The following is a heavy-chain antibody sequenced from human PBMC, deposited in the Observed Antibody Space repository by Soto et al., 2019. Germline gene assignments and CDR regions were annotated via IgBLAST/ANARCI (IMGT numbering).Heavy chain of an antibody. CDR1: GFTFTYYA. Sequence: GGSLRLSCTASGFTFTYYAFSWVRQAPGKGLEWVSAISANGQGIYYADSVRGRFTISRDNSKNTVFLHMDSLRAEDTAVYYCAKARDYPRDQFHYWGQGTLVTVSS. V-gene: IGHV3-23*01. CDR3: AKARDYPRDQFHY. CDR2: ISANGQGI. D-gene: IGHD2-2*01. J-gene: IGHJ4*02.